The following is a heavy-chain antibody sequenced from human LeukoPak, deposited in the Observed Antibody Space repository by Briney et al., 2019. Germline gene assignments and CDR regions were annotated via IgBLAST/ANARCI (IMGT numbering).Heavy chain of an antibody. CDR1: GYTFTSYG. CDR2: IIPIFGTA. V-gene: IGHV1-69*13. J-gene: IGHJ6*02. D-gene: IGHD3-3*01. CDR3: ARRGLSYDFWSRGMDV. Sequence: SVKVSCKASGYTFTSYGISWVRQAPGQGLEWMGGIIPIFGTANYAQKFQGRVTITADESTSTAYMELSSLRSEDTAVYYCARRGLSYDFWSRGMDVWGQGTTVTVSS.